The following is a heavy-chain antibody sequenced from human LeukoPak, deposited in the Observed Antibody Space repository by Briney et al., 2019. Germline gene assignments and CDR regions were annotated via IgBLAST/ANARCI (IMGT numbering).Heavy chain of an antibody. J-gene: IGHJ5*02. Sequence: SQTLSLTCAISGDSFSSNRVAWNWIRPSPSRGLEWLGRTYYRSKWYFNYAPSVKTRITINPDASKNQFSLQLKSVTPDDTAVYYCARGSRGAAADGINWFDPWGQGTLVTVSS. D-gene: IGHD6-13*01. CDR3: ARGSRGAAADGINWFDP. CDR1: GDSFSSNRVA. CDR2: TYYRSKWYF. V-gene: IGHV6-1*01.